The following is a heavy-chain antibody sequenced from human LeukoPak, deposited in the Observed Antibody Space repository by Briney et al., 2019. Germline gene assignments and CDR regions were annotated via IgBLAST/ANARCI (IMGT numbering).Heavy chain of an antibody. Sequence: AGGSLRLSCAASGFTFSSYEMNWVRPAPGKGLEWVSYISSSGSTIYYADSVKGRFTISRDNAKNSLYLQMNSLRAEDTAVYYCARGGLEEQRLVQYYFDYWGQGTLVTVSS. CDR2: ISSSGSTI. J-gene: IGHJ4*02. CDR1: GFTFSSYE. CDR3: ARGGLEEQRLVQYYFDY. D-gene: IGHD6-19*01. V-gene: IGHV3-48*03.